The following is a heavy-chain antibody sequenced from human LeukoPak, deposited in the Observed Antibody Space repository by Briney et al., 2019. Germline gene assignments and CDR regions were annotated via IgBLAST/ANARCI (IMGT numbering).Heavy chain of an antibody. CDR3: GRALVEKVMKAYDYYYYGMAV. CDR2: MNPNSGNT. J-gene: IGHJ6*02. Sequence: ASVKVSCKASGYTFTSYDINWVRQATGQGLEWMGWMNPNSGNTGYAQKFQGRVTMTRNTSISTAYMELSSLRSEDTAVYYCGRALVEKVMKAYDYYYYGMAVGGQGPTATVP. CDR1: GYTFTSYD. V-gene: IGHV1-8*01. D-gene: IGHD2-8*02.